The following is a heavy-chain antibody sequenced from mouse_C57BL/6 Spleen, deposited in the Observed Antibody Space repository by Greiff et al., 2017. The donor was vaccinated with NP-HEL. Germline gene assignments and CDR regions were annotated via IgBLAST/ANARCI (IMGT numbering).Heavy chain of an antibody. V-gene: IGHV1-64*01. CDR2: IHPNSGST. Sequence: QVQLQQPGAELVKPGASVKLSCKASGYTFTSYWMHWVKQRPGQGLEWIGMIHPNSGSTNYNEKFKSKATLTVDKSSSTAHMQLSSLTSEDAAVYYCARPYDYDGGYYAMDDWGQGTSVTVSS. CDR3: ARPYDYDGGYYAMDD. D-gene: IGHD2-4*01. J-gene: IGHJ4*01. CDR1: GYTFTSYW.